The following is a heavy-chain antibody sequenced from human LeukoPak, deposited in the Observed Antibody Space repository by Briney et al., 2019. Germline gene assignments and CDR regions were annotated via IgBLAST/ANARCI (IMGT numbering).Heavy chain of an antibody. CDR2: IASDGSST. CDR1: GFTFSSYW. J-gene: IGHJ4*02. D-gene: IGHD4-23*01. Sequence: GGSLRLSCAASGFTFSSYWMNWVRQAPGKGLVWVSRIASDGSSTTYADSVKGRFSISRDNAKNTLYLEMNSLRVEDTAVYYCARGRPHGNDYWGQGTLVTVSS. V-gene: IGHV3-74*01. CDR3: ARGRPHGNDY.